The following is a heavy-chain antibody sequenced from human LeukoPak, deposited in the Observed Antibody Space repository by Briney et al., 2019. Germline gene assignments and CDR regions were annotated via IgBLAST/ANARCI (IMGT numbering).Heavy chain of an antibody. V-gene: IGHV1-46*01. D-gene: IGHD2-15*01. CDR1: GYTFIDYY. CDR3: ARKFGGSGYYFDY. CDR2: INPRGGST. Sequence: ASVTVSCKASGYTFIDYYMQWVRQAPGQGLEWMGTINPRGGSTRHAQKFQGRVTMTRDTSTSTLYMELSSLTSEDTAVYYCARKFGGSGYYFDYWGQGTLVTVSS. J-gene: IGHJ4*02.